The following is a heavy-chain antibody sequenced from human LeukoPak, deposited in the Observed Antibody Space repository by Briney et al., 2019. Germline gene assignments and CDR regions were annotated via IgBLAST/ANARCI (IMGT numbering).Heavy chain of an antibody. Sequence: GGSLRLSCAASGCTFRGYSMNWVRQAPGKGLEWVSYISTSGNYIYYPDSMKGLFTISRDNAKNSLYLQMHSLRGEDTALYHCARGAYNRGGPHENWGQGTLVTASS. J-gene: IGHJ4*02. CDR2: ISTSGNYI. CDR1: GCTFRGYS. V-gene: IGHV3-21*01. CDR3: ARGAYNRGGPHEN. D-gene: IGHD2-15*01.